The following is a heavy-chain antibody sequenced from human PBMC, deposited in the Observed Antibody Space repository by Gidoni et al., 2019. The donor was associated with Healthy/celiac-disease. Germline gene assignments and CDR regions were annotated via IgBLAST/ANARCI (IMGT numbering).Heavy chain of an antibody. V-gene: IGHV4-34*01. CDR1: GGSFSGYY. Sequence: QVQLQQWGAGLLKPSETLSLTCAVYGGSFSGYYWRWIRQPPGKGLEWIGEINHSGSTNYNPSLKSRVTISVDTSKNQFSLKLSSVTAADTAVYYCARGRAGITMIVVPRYGMDVWGQGTTVTVSS. CDR2: INHSGST. D-gene: IGHD3-22*01. CDR3: ARGRAGITMIVVPRYGMDV. J-gene: IGHJ6*02.